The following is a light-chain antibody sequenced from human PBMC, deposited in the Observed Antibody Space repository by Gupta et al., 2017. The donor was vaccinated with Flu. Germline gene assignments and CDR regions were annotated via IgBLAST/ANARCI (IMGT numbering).Light chain of an antibody. V-gene: IGKV2-30*01. Sequence: DVVMTQSPLSLPVTLGQPASISCRSSQSLVYSDGNTYLNWFQQRPGQSPRRLIYKVSNRDSGVPDRFSGSGSGTDFTLKISRVEAGDVGVYYCMQGTHWFTFGPGTKVDIK. J-gene: IGKJ3*01. CDR2: KVS. CDR3: MQGTHWFT. CDR1: QSLVYSDGNTY.